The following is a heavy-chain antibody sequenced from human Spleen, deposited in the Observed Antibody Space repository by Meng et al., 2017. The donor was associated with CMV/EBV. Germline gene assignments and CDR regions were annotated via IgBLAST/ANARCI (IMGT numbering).Heavy chain of an antibody. CDR3: ATIAARPGPVNY. CDR2: IYYSGST. CDR1: GGSISSYY. D-gene: IGHD6-6*01. J-gene: IGHJ4*02. Sequence: SETLSLTCTVSGGSISSYYWSWIRQPPGKGLEWIGYIYYSGSTNYNPSLKSRVTISVDTSKNQFSLKLSSVTAADTAVYYCATIAARPGPVNYWGQGTLVTVSS. V-gene: IGHV4-59*12.